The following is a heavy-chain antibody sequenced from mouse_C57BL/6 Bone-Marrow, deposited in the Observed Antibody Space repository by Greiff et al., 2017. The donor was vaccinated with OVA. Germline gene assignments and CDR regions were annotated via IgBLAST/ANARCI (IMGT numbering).Heavy chain of an antibody. D-gene: IGHD1-1*01. CDR3: AREGFTTVVARDYAMDY. V-gene: IGHV1-64*01. CDR2: IHPNSGST. Sequence: QVQLKQPGAELVKPGASVKLSCKASGYTFTSYWMHWVKQRPGQGLEWIGMIHPNSGSTNYNEKFKSKATLTVDKSSSTAYMQLSSLTSEDSAVYYCAREGFTTVVARDYAMDYWGQGTSVTGSS. CDR1: GYTFTSYW. J-gene: IGHJ4*01.